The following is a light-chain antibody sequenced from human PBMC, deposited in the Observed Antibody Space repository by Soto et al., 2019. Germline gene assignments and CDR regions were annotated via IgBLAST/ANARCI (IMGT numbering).Light chain of an antibody. CDR1: SSNIGNNY. J-gene: IGLJ2*01. V-gene: IGLV1-51*01. CDR3: GTWDGSLSVVV. CDR2: DNE. Sequence: QSVLTQPPSVSAAPGQKVTISCSGSSSNIGNNYVSWYQQLPGTAPKDIIYDNEKRPSGIPDRVSCSKSCTSATLGITGLQTGDEADYYCGTWDGSLSVVVFGGGTKLTVL.